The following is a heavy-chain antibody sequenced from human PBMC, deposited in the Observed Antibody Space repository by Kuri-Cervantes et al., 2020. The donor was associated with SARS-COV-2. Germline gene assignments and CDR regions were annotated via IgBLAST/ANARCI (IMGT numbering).Heavy chain of an antibody. J-gene: IGHJ4*02. D-gene: IGHD3-22*01. CDR3: ARVLWKYYYDSSAYSPFDY. CDR1: GFALGDYA. V-gene: IGHV3-7*02. Sequence: GGSLRLSCRTSGFALGDYAMSWLRQAPGKGLEWVANINQDGSEKYYVGSVKGRFTISRDNAKNTLYLQMNSLSGEDTAVYYCARVLWKYYYDSSAYSPFDYWGQGTLVTVSS. CDR2: INQDGSEK.